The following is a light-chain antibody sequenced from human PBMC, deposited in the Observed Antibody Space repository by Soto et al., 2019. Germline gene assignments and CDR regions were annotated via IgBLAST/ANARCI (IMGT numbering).Light chain of an antibody. CDR2: DVS. J-gene: IGLJ1*01. CDR1: SSDVGGYNY. V-gene: IGLV2-14*01. Sequence: QSALTQRASVSGSPGQSITISCAGTSSDVGGYNYVSWYQQHPGKAPKFMIYDVSNRPSGVSNRFSGPKSGNTASLTISGLQAEDEADYYCCSYTTSNTRQIVFGTGTRSPS. CDR3: CSYTTSNTRQIV.